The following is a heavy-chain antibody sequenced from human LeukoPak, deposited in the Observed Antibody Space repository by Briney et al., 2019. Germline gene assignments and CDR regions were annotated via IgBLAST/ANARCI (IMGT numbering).Heavy chain of an antibody. CDR2: IWSAEGNK. CDR3: AKDRYDSSGYSIFDY. V-gene: IGHV3-30*02. D-gene: IGHD3-22*01. Sequence: GGSLRLSCAASGFTFSSYGMHWVRQAPGKGLEWVAVIWSAEGNKNYLDSVKGRFTISRDNSKNTLYLQMNSLTTEDTAVYYCAKDRYDSSGYSIFDYWGQGTLVTVSS. J-gene: IGHJ4*02. CDR1: GFTFSSYG.